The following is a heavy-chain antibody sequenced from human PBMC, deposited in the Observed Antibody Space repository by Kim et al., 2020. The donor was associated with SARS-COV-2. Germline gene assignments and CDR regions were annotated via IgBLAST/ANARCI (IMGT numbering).Heavy chain of an antibody. D-gene: IGHD3-3*01. V-gene: IGHV4-39*01. CDR2: IYYSGST. CDR1: GGSISSSSYY. CDR3: ARLAPYYDFWSGYSY. Sequence: SETLSLTCTVSGGSISSSSYYWGWIRQPPGKGLEWIGSIYYSGSTYYNPSLKSRVTISVDTSKNQFSLKLSSVTAADTAVYYCARLAPYYDFWSGYSYWG. J-gene: IGHJ4*01.